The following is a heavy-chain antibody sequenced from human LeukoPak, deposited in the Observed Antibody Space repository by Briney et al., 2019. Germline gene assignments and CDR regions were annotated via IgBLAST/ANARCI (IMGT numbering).Heavy chain of an antibody. CDR1: GFTFSSYS. CDR2: ISSSSSTI. V-gene: IGHV3-48*04. Sequence: GGSLRLSCAASGFTFSSYSMNWVRQAPGKGLEWVSYISSSSSTICYADSVKGRFTISRDNAKNSLYLQMNSLRAEDTAVYYCASGYCSSTSCLNFDYWGQGTLVTVSS. D-gene: IGHD2-2*01. CDR3: ASGYCSSTSCLNFDY. J-gene: IGHJ4*02.